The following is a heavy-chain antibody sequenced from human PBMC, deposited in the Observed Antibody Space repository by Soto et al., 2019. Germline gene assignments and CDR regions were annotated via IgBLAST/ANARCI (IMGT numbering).Heavy chain of an antibody. J-gene: IGHJ6*03. CDR1: GFTFSSYS. D-gene: IGHD2-15*01. V-gene: IGHV3-21*01. CDR2: ISSSSSYI. Sequence: GGSLRLSCAASGFTFSSYSMNWVRQAPGKGLEWVSSISSSSSYIYYADSVKGRFTISRDNAKNSLYLQMNSLRAEDTAVYYCARDAEVDDIVVVVAAVPVYYYYYMDVWGKGTTIPVSS. CDR3: ARDAEVDDIVVVVAAVPVYYYYYMDV.